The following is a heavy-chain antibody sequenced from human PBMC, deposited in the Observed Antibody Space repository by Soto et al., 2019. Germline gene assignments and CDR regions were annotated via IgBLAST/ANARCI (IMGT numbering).Heavy chain of an antibody. Sequence: GGSLRLSCAAFGFTFSSYSMNWVRQAPGKGLEWVSSISSSSSYIYYADSVKGRFTISRDNAKNSLYLQMDSLRAEDTAVYYCARAVLSGDYYGMDVWGQGTTVTVSS. J-gene: IGHJ6*02. CDR2: ISSSSSYI. CDR1: GFTFSSYS. CDR3: ARAVLSGDYYGMDV. D-gene: IGHD3-10*01. V-gene: IGHV3-21*01.